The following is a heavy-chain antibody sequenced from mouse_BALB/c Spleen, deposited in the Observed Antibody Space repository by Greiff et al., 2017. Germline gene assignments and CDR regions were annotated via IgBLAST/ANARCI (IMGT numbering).Heavy chain of an antibody. D-gene: IGHD1-1*01. CDR1: GFTFSDYY. V-gene: IGHV5-4*02. J-gene: IGHJ4*01. CDR2: ISDGGSYT. CDR3: ARDRGYYYGSSNYAMDY. Sequence: EVQVVESGGGLVKPGGSLKLSCAASGFTFSDYYMYWVRQTPEKRLEWVATISDGGSYTYYPDSVKGRFTISRDNAKNNLYLQMSSLKSEDTAMYYCARDRGYYYGSSNYAMDYWGQGTSVTVSS.